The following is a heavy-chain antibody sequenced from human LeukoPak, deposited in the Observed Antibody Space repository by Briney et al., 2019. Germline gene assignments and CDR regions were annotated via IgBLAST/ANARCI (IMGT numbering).Heavy chain of an antibody. CDR1: GFIFSNYA. V-gene: IGHV3-30*04. CDR2: ISYDGRNK. Sequence: GGALTLSFAATGFIFSNYAMHWVRQAPGKWLEGVVVISYDGRNKYYADSVKGRFTISRDNSKNTLYLQMNSLRAEDTAVYYCATPPYVRSFDYWGQGTLVTVSS. D-gene: IGHD3-10*02. CDR3: ATPPYVRSFDY. J-gene: IGHJ4*02.